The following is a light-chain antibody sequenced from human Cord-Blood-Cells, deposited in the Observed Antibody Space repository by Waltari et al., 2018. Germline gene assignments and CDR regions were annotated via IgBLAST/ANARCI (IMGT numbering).Light chain of an antibody. J-gene: IGKJ5*01. Sequence: EIVLPQSPGTLSLSPGERATLPCRARQSVSSSYLAWYQQKPGQAPRLLIYGASSRATGIPDRFSGSGSGTDFTLTISRLEPEDCAVYYCQQYGSSPPITFGQGTRLEIK. CDR2: GAS. CDR1: QSVSSSY. CDR3: QQYGSSPPIT. V-gene: IGKV3-20*01.